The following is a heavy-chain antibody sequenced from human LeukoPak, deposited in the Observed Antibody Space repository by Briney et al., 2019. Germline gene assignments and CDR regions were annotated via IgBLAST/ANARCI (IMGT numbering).Heavy chain of an antibody. V-gene: IGHV1-8*02. CDR1: GYTFTSSD. Sequence: ASVKVSCTAFGYTFTSSDINWVRQATGQGLEWMGWMNPNSGDTGYAQKFQGRVTMTRDTSITTAYMELTSLTSEDTAVYYCARGPNSAGGYWGQGTLVTVSS. CDR3: ARGPNSAGGY. CDR2: MNPNSGDT. J-gene: IGHJ4*02. D-gene: IGHD6-25*01.